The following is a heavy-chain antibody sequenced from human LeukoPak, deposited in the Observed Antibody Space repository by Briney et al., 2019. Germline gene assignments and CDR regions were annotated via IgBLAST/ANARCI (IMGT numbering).Heavy chain of an antibody. CDR3: ARAVSSKTYYDFWSGYYTGGVFDY. D-gene: IGHD3-3*01. CDR1: GYTFTSYG. CDR2: ISAYNGNT. V-gene: IGHV1-18*01. J-gene: IGHJ4*02. Sequence: ASVKVSCKASGYTFTSYGISWVRQAPGQGLEWMGWISAYNGNTNYAQKLQGRVTMTTDTSTSTAYMELRSLRSDDTAVYYCARAVSSKTYYDFWSGYYTGGVFDYWGQGTLVTVSS.